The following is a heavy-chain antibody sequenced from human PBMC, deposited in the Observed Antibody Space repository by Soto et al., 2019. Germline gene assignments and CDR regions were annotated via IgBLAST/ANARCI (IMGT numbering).Heavy chain of an antibody. CDR3: ARGSWGYSSSLKWFDP. V-gene: IGHV4-34*01. Sequence: QVQLQQWGAGLLKPSETLSLTCAVYGGSFSGYYWSWIRQPPGKGLEWIGEINHSGSTNYNPSLKRRVTISVDTSKNQFSLKLSSVTAADTAVYYCARGSWGYSSSLKWFDPWGQGTLVTVSS. CDR2: INHSGST. D-gene: IGHD6-13*01. CDR1: GGSFSGYY. J-gene: IGHJ5*02.